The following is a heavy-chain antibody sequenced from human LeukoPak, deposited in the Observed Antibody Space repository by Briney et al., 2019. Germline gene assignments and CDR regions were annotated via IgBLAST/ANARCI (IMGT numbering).Heavy chain of an antibody. J-gene: IGHJ3*02. CDR3: ARDISVTMIVVAPGAAFDI. D-gene: IGHD3-22*01. CDR2: IYYSGST. Sequence: SETLSLTCTVSGGSISSSSYYWGWIRQPPGKGLERIGSIYYSGSTCYNPSLRSRVTITVDTSKNQFSLKLSSVTAADTAVYYCARDISVTMIVVAPGAAFDIWGQGTMVTVSS. CDR1: GGSISSSSYY. V-gene: IGHV4-39*07.